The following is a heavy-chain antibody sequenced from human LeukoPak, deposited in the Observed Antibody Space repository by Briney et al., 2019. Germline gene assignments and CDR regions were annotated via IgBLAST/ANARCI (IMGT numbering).Heavy chain of an antibody. V-gene: IGHV4-59*08. Sequence: SETLSLTCTDSGGSLSSYYWSWIRQPPGKGLEWIGYIYYSRSTNYDPSLKSRVTISVDTSKIQFSLKLSSVTSADTAVYYCARLNCGGDCDHYYYGMDVWGQGTTVTVS. CDR1: GGSLSSYY. CDR2: IYYSRST. CDR3: ARLNCGGDCDHYYYGMDV. D-gene: IGHD2-21*02. J-gene: IGHJ6*02.